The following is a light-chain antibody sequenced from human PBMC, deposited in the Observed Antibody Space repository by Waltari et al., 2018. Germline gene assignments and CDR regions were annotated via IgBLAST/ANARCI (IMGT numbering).Light chain of an antibody. CDR2: KDT. J-gene: IGLJ1*01. CDR3: QSADTTSSLYV. Sequence: VSVSPGQTARIPCSGDALPKQYAYWYQQKPGQAPVVVIYKDTERPSGIPERFSGSTSGTTVTLTISGVQAEDEADYYCQSADTTSSLYVFGGGTKVTVL. V-gene: IGLV3-25*03. CDR1: ALPKQY.